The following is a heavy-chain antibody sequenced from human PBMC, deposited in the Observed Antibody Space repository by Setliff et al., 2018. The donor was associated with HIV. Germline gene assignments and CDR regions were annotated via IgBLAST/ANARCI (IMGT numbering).Heavy chain of an antibody. CDR3: ARDLAAAF. Sequence: GGSLRLSCTASGFTFSDYYMSWIRQAPGKGLEWVSYISSSSTYTNYLDSVKGRFTISRDNAKNTLYLQMNSLRAEDTAVYYCARDLAAAFWGKGTTVTVSS. CDR2: ISSSSTYT. D-gene: IGHD6-13*01. J-gene: IGHJ6*04. V-gene: IGHV3-11*05. CDR1: GFTFSDYY.